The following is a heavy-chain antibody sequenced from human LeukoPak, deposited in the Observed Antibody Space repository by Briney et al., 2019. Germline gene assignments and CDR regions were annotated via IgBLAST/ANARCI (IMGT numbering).Heavy chain of an antibody. CDR1: GYSFNNYW. J-gene: IGHJ4*02. Sequence: GESLKISCKGSGYSFNNYWIGWVRQMPRKGLEWMGIIYPGDSDTRYSPSFQGQVTISADKSINTAYLQWSSLKASDTAMYYCARQHGSGSYYSRAIDYWGQGTLVTVSS. CDR2: IYPGDSDT. V-gene: IGHV5-51*01. D-gene: IGHD3-10*01. CDR3: ARQHGSGSYYSRAIDY.